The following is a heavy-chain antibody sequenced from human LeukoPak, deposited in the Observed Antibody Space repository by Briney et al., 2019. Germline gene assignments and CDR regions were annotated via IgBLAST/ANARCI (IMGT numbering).Heavy chain of an antibody. CDR2: VYPNSGGT. J-gene: IGHJ6*02. CDR3: ASAQKWSLRGMDV. Sequence: ASVKVSCKASGYTFTGYYMHWVRQTPGQGLEWMGWVYPNSGGTKYAQKFQGRVTMTRDTSISTAYMELSSLRSDDTAVYYCASAQKWSLRGMDVWGQGTTVTVSS. D-gene: IGHD3-10*01. V-gene: IGHV1-2*02. CDR1: GYTFTGYY.